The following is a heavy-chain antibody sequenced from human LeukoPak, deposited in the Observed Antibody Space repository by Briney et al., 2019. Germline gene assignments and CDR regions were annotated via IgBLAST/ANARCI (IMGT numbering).Heavy chain of an antibody. CDR3: ARDRNWNDGQIGFDP. CDR2: IYDSGST. D-gene: IGHD1-1*01. V-gene: IGHV4-39*07. Sequence: SETLSLTCTASGGSIRSSYYYWGWIRQPPGKGLEWIGSIYDSGSTYYNPSLKSRVTIFVDTSKNQFSLKLSSVTAADTAVYYCARDRNWNDGQIGFDPWGQGTLVTVSS. J-gene: IGHJ5*02. CDR1: GGSIRSSYYY.